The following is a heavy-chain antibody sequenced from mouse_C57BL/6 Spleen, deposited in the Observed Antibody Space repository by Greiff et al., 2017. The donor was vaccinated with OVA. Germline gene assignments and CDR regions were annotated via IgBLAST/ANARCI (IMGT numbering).Heavy chain of an antibody. Sequence: VQLQQSGGGLVKPGGSLKLSCAASGFTFSDYGMHWVRQAPEKGLEWVAYISSGSSTIYYADTVKGRFTISRDNAKNTLFLQMTSLRSEDTAMYYCATNFAYWGQGTLVTVSA. CDR2: ISSGSSTI. CDR3: ATNFAY. V-gene: IGHV5-17*01. CDR1: GFTFSDYG. J-gene: IGHJ3*01.